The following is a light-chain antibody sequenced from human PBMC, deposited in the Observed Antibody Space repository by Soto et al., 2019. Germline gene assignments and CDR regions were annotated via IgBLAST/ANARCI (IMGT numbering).Light chain of an antibody. CDR1: SNDVGGYNY. CDR2: EVS. V-gene: IGLV2-14*01. Sequence: QPVLTQPASVSGSPGQSITISCTGTSNDVGGYNYVSWYQHHPGKAPKLMIYEVSDRPSGVSNRFSGSKSGNTASLTISGLQAEDEADYYCSSYTGSNIRYVFGTGTKLTVL. CDR3: SSYTGSNIRYV. J-gene: IGLJ1*01.